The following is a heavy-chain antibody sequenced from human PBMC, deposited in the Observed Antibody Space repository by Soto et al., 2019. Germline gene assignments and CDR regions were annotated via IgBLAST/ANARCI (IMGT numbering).Heavy chain of an antibody. CDR1: GYSFTSYW. CDR3: ARHFRYYYGSGSTLAFDY. V-gene: IGHV5-10-1*01. CDR2: IDPSDSYT. J-gene: IGHJ4*02. D-gene: IGHD3-10*01. Sequence: GESLKISCKGSGYSFTSYWISWVRQMPGKGLEWMGRIDPSDSYTNYSPSFQGHVTISADKSISTAYLQWSSLKASDTTMYYCARHFRYYYGSGSTLAFDYWGQGTLVTVSS.